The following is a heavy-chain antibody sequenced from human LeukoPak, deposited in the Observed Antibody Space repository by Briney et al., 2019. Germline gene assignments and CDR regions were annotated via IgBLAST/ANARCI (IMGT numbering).Heavy chain of an antibody. CDR3: AREGGYYDSGAFDI. CDR1: GGTFSSYA. J-gene: IGHJ3*02. D-gene: IGHD3-22*01. Sequence: SVKVSCKASGGTFSSYAISWVRQAPGQGLEWMGGIIPIFGTANYAQKFQGRVTITTDESTSTAYMELSSLRSEVTAVYYCAREGGYYDSGAFDIWGQGTMVTVSS. CDR2: IIPIFGTA. V-gene: IGHV1-69*05.